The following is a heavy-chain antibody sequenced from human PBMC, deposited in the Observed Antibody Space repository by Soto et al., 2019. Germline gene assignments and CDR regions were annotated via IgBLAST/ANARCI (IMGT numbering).Heavy chain of an antibody. D-gene: IGHD6-19*01. V-gene: IGHV1-18*01. J-gene: IGHJ2*01. CDR1: GYTFTNYN. CDR3: ARYSGWYHRSWYFEL. Sequence: QVQLVQSGAEVKKPGASVKVSCKASGYTFTNYNINWVRQAPGQGLEWMGGISAYNGTTNYTQILQGRVTMTTDTSTRTAYMELRSLTSDDTAVYYWARYSGWYHRSWYFELWGRGARVSGSS. CDR2: ISAYNGTT.